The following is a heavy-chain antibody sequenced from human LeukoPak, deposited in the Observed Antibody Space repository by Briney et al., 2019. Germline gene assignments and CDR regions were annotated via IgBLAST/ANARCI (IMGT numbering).Heavy chain of an antibody. CDR3: ARVSGSYFEREIDY. J-gene: IGHJ4*02. D-gene: IGHD1-26*01. Sequence: GGSLRLSCAASRFTVSSNYMSWVRQAPGKGLEWVSVIYSGGSTYYADSVKGRFTISRDNSKNTLYLQMNSLRAEDTAVYYCARVSGSYFEREIDYWGQGTLVTVSS. CDR1: RFTVSSNY. V-gene: IGHV3-53*01. CDR2: IYSGGST.